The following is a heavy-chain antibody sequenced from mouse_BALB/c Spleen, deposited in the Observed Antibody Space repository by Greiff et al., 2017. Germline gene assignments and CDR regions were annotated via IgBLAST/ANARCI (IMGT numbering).Heavy chain of an antibody. Sequence: QVQLQQSGAELVRPGASVTLSCKASGYTFTDYEMHWVKQTPVHGLEWIGAIDPETGGTAYNQKFKGKATLTADKSSSTAYMELRSLTSEDSAVYYCTRSLITTVVIDYWGQGTTLTVSS. CDR1: GYTFTDYE. CDR3: TRSLITTVVIDY. V-gene: IGHV1-15*01. CDR2: IDPETGGT. J-gene: IGHJ2*01. D-gene: IGHD1-1*01.